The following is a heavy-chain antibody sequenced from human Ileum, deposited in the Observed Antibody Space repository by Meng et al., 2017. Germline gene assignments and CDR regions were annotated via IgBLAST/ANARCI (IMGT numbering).Heavy chain of an antibody. V-gene: IGHV3-33*01. Sequence: GESLKISCAASGFTFSSYGMHWVRQAPGMGLEWVALIWFDGSNKYYAGSVNGRFTISRDNSKNTLYLQMDSLRAEDTAVYYCATDRSYGSGTYNGPLDCWGQGTLVTVSS. CDR1: GFTFSSYG. CDR3: ATDRSYGSGTYNGPLDC. D-gene: IGHD3-10*01. J-gene: IGHJ4*02. CDR2: IWFDGSNK.